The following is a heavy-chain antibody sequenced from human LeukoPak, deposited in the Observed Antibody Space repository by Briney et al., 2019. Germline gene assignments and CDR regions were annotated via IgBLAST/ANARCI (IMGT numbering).Heavy chain of an antibody. J-gene: IGHJ3*02. Sequence: GESLKISCKGSGYTFSSYWIGWVRQMSGKGLEWMGLIYPGDSDTRYSPSFQGQVTISADKSISTAYLQWSSLKASDTAMYYCASQGYGSGSYYNVKAFDIWGQGTMVTVSS. CDR2: IYPGDSDT. V-gene: IGHV5-51*01. D-gene: IGHD3-10*01. CDR1: GYTFSSYW. CDR3: ASQGYGSGSYYNVKAFDI.